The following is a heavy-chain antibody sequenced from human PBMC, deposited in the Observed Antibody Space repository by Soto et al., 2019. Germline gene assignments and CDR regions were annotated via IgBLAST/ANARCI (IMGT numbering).Heavy chain of an antibody. CDR1: VDSISSGIYY. D-gene: IGHD2-21*02. J-gene: IGHJ4*02. Sequence: SDTLSLPCTFIVDSISSGIYYWGWIRQPPGKGLEWIGSIYYSGSTYNNPSLRSRASMSIDTSKDQFSLKLKSVTAADTALYFCARQRNSVVTQAYFDLWGPGSLVTVSS. CDR2: IYYSGST. V-gene: IGHV4-39*01. CDR3: ARQRNSVVTQAYFDL.